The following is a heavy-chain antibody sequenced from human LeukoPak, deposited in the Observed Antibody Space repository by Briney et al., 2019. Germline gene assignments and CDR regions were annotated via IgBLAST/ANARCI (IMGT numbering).Heavy chain of an antibody. J-gene: IGHJ6*03. CDR2: IYTSGST. V-gene: IGHV4-4*07. D-gene: IGHD2-2*01. CDR1: GGSISSYY. Sequence: SETLSLTCTVSGGSISSYYWSWIRQPAGKGLEWIGRIYTSGSTNYNPSLKSRVTISVDKSKNQFSLKLSSVAAADTAVYYCARDKNIVVVPATKGGSNYYYYMDVWGKGTTVTVSS. CDR3: ARDKNIVVVPATKGGSNYYYYMDV.